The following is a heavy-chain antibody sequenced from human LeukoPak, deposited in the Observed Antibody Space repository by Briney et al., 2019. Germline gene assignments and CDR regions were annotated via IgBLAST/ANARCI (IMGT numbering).Heavy chain of an antibody. CDR3: ARDSEVRRNLWHY. Sequence: SVKVSCKASGGTFSSYALSWVRQAPGQGLEWMGGIIPIFGTANYAQKFQGRVTITADESTSTVYMELSSLRSEDTAVYYCARDSEVRRNLWHYWGQGTLVTVSS. J-gene: IGHJ4*02. CDR1: GGTFSSYA. CDR2: IIPIFGTA. D-gene: IGHD3-10*01. V-gene: IGHV1-69*13.